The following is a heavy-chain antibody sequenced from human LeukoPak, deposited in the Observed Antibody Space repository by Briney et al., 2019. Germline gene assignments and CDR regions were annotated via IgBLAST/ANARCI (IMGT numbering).Heavy chain of an antibody. CDR2: IYYSGST. Sequence: SETLSLTCTVAVGSISSYYWSWIRQPPGKGLEWIGYIYYSGSTNYNPSLKSRVTISVDTSKNQFSLKLSSVTAADTAVYYCARAGRDGYTFDYWGQGTLVTVSS. V-gene: IGHV4-59*08. J-gene: IGHJ4*02. CDR3: ARAGRDGYTFDY. D-gene: IGHD5-24*01. CDR1: VGSISSYY.